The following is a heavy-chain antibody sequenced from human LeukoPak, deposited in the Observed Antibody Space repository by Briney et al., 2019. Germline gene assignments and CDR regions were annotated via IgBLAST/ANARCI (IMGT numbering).Heavy chain of an antibody. CDR3: ARGPPMYSYGSSAYHYDYFDY. CDR2: VSTSSSYI. Sequence: GGSLRLSCAASGFTFSSYSMHWVRQAPGKGLEWVSFVSTSSSYIYYVDSVKGRFTISRDNAKNSLYLQMNSLRAEDTAVYYCARGPPMYSYGSSAYHYDYFDYWGQGTLVTVSS. V-gene: IGHV3-21*01. J-gene: IGHJ4*02. CDR1: GFTFSSYS. D-gene: IGHD3-22*01.